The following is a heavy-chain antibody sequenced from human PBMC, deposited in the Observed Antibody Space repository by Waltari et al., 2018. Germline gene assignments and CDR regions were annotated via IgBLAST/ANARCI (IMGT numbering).Heavy chain of an antibody. Sequence: QVQLVESGGGVVQPGRSLRLSCAASGFTFSSYGMHWVRLAPGKGLEWVAVIWYDGSNKYYADSVKGRLTISRDNSKNTLYLKMNSLRAEDTAVYYCARELFPWGQGTLVTVSS. CDR3: ARELFP. V-gene: IGHV3-33*01. D-gene: IGHD3-10*01. J-gene: IGHJ5*02. CDR1: GFTFSSYG. CDR2: IWYDGSNK.